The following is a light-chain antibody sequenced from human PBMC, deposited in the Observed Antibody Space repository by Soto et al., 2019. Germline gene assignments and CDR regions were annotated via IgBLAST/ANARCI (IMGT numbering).Light chain of an antibody. CDR1: QSVSSN. Sequence: EIVMKQSPATLSVSPGERATLSCRASQSVSSNLAWYQQKPGQAPRLLIYGTSTRATGIPTRFSGSGSGTDFTLTISSLQSEDFAVYYCQQYNNWPRTFGQGNNVDIK. V-gene: IGKV3-15*01. CDR3: QQYNNWPRT. J-gene: IGKJ1*01. CDR2: GTS.